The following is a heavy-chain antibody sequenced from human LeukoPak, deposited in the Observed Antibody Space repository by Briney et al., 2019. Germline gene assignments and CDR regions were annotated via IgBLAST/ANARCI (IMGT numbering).Heavy chain of an antibody. CDR3: ARDRPTQYYYDSSGYGPE. V-gene: IGHV3-7*01. D-gene: IGHD3-22*01. CDR2: IKQDGSEK. CDR1: GFTFSSYW. Sequence: GGSLRLSCAASGFTFSSYWMSWVRQAPGKGLEWVANIKQDGSEKYYVDSVKGRFTISRDNAKNSLYLQMNSLRAEDTAVYYCARDRPTQYYYDSSGYGPEWGQGTLVTVSS. J-gene: IGHJ4*02.